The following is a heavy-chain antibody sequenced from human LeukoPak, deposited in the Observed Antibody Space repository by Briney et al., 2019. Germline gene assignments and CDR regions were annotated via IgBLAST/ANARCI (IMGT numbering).Heavy chain of an antibody. CDR1: GFTFSGSE. Sequence: GGSLRLSCAASGFTFSGSEMNWVRQAPGKGLEWVSYISTTGSTIYYADSVKGRFTISRDNAKNSLYLQMSSLRAEDTAVYYCARGDDYGDNSFDYWGQGTLVTVSS. V-gene: IGHV3-48*03. J-gene: IGHJ4*02. D-gene: IGHD4-17*01. CDR2: ISTTGSTI. CDR3: ARGDDYGDNSFDY.